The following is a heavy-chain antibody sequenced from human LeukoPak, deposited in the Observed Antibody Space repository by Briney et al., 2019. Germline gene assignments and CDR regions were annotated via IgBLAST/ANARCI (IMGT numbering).Heavy chain of an antibody. CDR3: SRHSSYVDTAMVTEGYGMDV. Sequence: GGSLKLSCAASGISFGGSAVHWVRQASGKGLEWVGRIRSKANSYATAYAASVKGRFTISRDDSKNTAYLQMNSLKTEDTAVYYCSRHSSYVDTAMVTEGYGMDVWGQGTTVTVSS. V-gene: IGHV3-73*01. CDR2: IRSKANSYAT. CDR1: GISFGGSA. D-gene: IGHD5-18*01. J-gene: IGHJ6*02.